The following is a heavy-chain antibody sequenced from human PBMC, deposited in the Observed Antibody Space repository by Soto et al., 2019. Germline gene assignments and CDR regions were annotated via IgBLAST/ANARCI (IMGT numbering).Heavy chain of an antibody. D-gene: IGHD5-18*01. J-gene: IGHJ4*02. CDR1: GFTFSSYA. V-gene: IGHV3-23*01. CDR3: AKEERRGYSYGGDLDY. CDR2: ISGTSGST. Sequence: EVQLLESGGGLVQPGGSLRLSCVVSGFTFSSYAMSWVRQAPGKGLEWVLGISGTSGSTNYADSVRGRFTISRDNSRNTLYLQMNSLRAEDTAVYYCAKEERRGYSYGGDLDYWGQGTLVTVSS.